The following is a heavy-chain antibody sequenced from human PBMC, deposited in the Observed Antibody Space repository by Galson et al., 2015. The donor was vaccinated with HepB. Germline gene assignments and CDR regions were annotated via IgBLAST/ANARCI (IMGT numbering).Heavy chain of an antibody. D-gene: IGHD3-10*01. Sequence: SLRLSCAVSGFTFSSFSMNWVRQAPGKGLEWVSSISSGSSYMYYIDSVKGRFTISRDNAMNSLYLQMNSLRAEDTAVYYCARALYAGSGTYGEAVFHMDVWGKVTTVTVSS. CDR1: GFTFSSFS. CDR2: ISSGSSYM. CDR3: ARALYAGSGTYGEAVFHMDV. J-gene: IGHJ6*03. V-gene: IGHV3-21*01.